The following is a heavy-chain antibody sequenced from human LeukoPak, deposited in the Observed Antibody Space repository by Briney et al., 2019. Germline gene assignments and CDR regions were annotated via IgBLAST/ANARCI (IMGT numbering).Heavy chain of an antibody. D-gene: IGHD1-1*01. V-gene: IGHV3-9*01. CDR3: AKATTVSDYFDY. CDR1: GFTFDDYA. J-gene: IGHJ4*02. Sequence: GRSLRLSCAASGFTFDDYAMHWVRQAPGKGLEWVSGISWNSGSIGYADSVKGRSTISRDNAKNSLYLQMNSLRAEDTALYYCAKATTVSDYFDYWGQGTLVTVSS. CDR2: ISWNSGSI.